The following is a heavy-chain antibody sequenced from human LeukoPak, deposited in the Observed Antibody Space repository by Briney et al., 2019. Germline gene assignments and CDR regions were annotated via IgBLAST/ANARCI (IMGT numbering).Heavy chain of an antibody. CDR2: ISSNGDNT. J-gene: IGHJ4*02. CDR3: VRGTGY. CDR1: GFTFSTYV. Sequence: GGSLRLSCSVSGFTFSTYVMHWVREAPGKGLEYVSAISSNGDNTYYADSVKGRFTISRDNSKNTLHLQMSSLRADDTAVYYCVRGTGYWGQGTLVTVSS. V-gene: IGHV3-64D*06.